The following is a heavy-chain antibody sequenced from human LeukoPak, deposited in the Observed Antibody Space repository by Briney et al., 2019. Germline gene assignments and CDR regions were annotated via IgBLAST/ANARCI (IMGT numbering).Heavy chain of an antibody. CDR3: ARDPYSGAYGDTYYYYMDV. V-gene: IGHV3-48*03. Sequence: GGSLRLSCTASGFTFGDYAMTWVRQAPGKGLEWVSYISSSGSTIYYADSVKGRFTISRDNARNSLYLQMNSLTAEDTAVYYCARDPYSGAYGDTYYYYMDVWGKGTTVTISS. D-gene: IGHD1-26*01. CDR2: ISSSGSTI. J-gene: IGHJ6*03. CDR1: GFTFGDYA.